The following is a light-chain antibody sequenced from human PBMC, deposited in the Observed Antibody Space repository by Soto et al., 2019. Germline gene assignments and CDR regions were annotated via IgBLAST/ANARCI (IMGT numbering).Light chain of an antibody. CDR2: AAS. Sequence: DIQMTQSPSSVSASVGDRVTITCRASQGISSWLAWYQRKPGKAPKLLIYAASSLQSGVPSRLSGSGSGTDFTLTNSSLQPEDFATYYCQQANSFPITFGQGTRLEIK. V-gene: IGKV1D-12*01. CDR1: QGISSW. CDR3: QQANSFPIT. J-gene: IGKJ5*01.